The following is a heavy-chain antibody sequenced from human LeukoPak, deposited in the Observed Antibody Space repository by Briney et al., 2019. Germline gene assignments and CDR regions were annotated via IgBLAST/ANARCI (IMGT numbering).Heavy chain of an antibody. J-gene: IGHJ3*02. Sequence: GGSLRLSCAASGFTLYHYGMSWVRQAPGERLEWVSSIHGGDSSGVTTFYADSVKGRFTISRDNSKNTLYLQINSLRVEDTAVYYCATSVDYGDYVGAFDIWGQGTMVTVSS. V-gene: IGHV3-23*01. CDR1: GFTLYHYG. D-gene: IGHD4-17*01. CDR2: IHGGDSSGVTT. CDR3: ATSVDYGDYVGAFDI.